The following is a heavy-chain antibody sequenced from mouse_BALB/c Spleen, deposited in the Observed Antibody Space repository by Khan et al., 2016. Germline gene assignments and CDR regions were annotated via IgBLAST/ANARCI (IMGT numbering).Heavy chain of an antibody. CDR3: TRDGYFDV. V-gene: IGHV6-6*02. CDR2: IRLKSNNYAT. CDR1: GFTFSNYW. J-gene: IGHJ1*01. Sequence: EVKLEEPGGGLVQPGGSMKLSCVASGFTFSNYWMNWVRQSPEKGLEWVAEIRLKSNNYATHYAESVKGRLTIARDESKSSVYLQMNNLRAEDTGIYYCTRDGYFDVWGAGTTVTVSS.